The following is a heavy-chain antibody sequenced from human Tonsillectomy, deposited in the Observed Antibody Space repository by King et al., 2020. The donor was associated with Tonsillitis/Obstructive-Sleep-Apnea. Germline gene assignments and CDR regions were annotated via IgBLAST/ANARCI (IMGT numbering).Heavy chain of an antibody. CDR3: ARGGSSTGLGGDFAD. CDR1: GGTFSSYA. D-gene: IGHD6-13*01. V-gene: IGHV1-69*04. CDR2: IIPIPGIA. J-gene: IGHJ4*02. Sequence: QLVQSGAEVKKPGSSVKVSCKASGGTFSSYAISWVRQAPGQGLEWMGRIIPIPGIANYAQKFQGRVTITADKSTSTAYMELSSLSSEDTAVSYCARGGSSTGLGGDFADWGQGTLVTGSS.